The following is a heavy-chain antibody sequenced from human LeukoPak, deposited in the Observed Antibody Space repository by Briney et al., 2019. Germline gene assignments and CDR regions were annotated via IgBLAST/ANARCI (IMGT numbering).Heavy chain of an antibody. D-gene: IGHD6-13*01. J-gene: IGHJ4*02. CDR1: GGSISSYY. CDR2: IYYSGST. V-gene: IGHV4-59*01. CDR3: ARDHSSSWYGGFDY. Sequence: SETLSLTCTVSGGSISSYYWSWIRQPPGKGLEWIGYIYYSGSTNYNPSLKSRVTISVDTSKNQFSLKLSSVTAADTAVYYCARDHSSSWYGGFDYWGQGTLVTVSS.